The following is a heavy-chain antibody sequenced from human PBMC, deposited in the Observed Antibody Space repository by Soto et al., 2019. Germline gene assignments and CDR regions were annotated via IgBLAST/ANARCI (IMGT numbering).Heavy chain of an antibody. CDR3: ARWHGGTKWDYYYYGMDV. Sequence: GESLKISCKGSGYSFTSYWIGWVRQMPGKGLEWMGIIYPGDSDTRYSPSFQGQVTISADKSISTAYLQWSSLKASDTAMYYCARWHGGTKWDYYYYGMDVWGQGTTVTVSS. D-gene: IGHD1-26*01. V-gene: IGHV5-51*01. J-gene: IGHJ6*02. CDR2: IYPGDSDT. CDR1: GYSFTSYW.